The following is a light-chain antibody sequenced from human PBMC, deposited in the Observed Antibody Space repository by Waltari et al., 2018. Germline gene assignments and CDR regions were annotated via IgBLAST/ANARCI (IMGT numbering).Light chain of an antibody. CDR1: QSLSNW. V-gene: IGKV1-5*01. CDR2: GAS. Sequence: DIQMTQSPSTLSASIGDRVTIPCRARQSLSNWLAWYQQKPGKAPKLLIYGASSLESGVPSRFSGSGSGTEFTLTISSLQPDDFATYYCQQYNTYSRTFGQGTTVEVK. CDR3: QQYNTYSRT. J-gene: IGKJ1*01.